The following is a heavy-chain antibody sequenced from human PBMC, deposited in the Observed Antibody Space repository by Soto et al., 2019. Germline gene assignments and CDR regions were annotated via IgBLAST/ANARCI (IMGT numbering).Heavy chain of an antibody. D-gene: IGHD3-10*01. CDR1: GYTFTSYY. CDR3: ARVPRDNRFRELPPDY. CDR2: INPSGGST. Sequence: ASVKVSCKASGYTFTSYYMHWVRQAPGQGLEWMGIINPSGGSTSYAQKFQGRVTMTRDTSTSTVYMELSSLRSEDTAVYYCARVPRDNRFRELPPDYWGQGTLVTVSS. V-gene: IGHV1-46*01. J-gene: IGHJ4*02.